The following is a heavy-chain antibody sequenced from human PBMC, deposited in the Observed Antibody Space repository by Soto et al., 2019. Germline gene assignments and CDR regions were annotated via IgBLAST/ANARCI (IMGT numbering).Heavy chain of an antibody. CDR2: INQDVTEK. CDR3: ARDPPVAV. CDR1: GFIFSSYC. D-gene: IGHD6-19*01. J-gene: IGHJ4*02. Sequence: PXECLRLSCAASGFIFSSYCVSWVRQAPGKGLEWVANINQDVTEKDYVDSVKGRFTISRDNTKNSLYLQMNSLRAEDTAVYYCARDPPVAVRDQGTLVTVSS. V-gene: IGHV3-7*01.